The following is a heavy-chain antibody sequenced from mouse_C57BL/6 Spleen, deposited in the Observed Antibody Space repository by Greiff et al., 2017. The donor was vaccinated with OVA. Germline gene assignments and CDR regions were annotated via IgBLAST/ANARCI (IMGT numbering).Heavy chain of an antibody. CDR3: AKTPTAQATLYAMDY. D-gene: IGHD3-2*02. CDR2: IWRGGST. CDR1: GFSLTSYG. V-gene: IGHV2-5*01. Sequence: QVQLQQSGPGLVQPSQSLSITCTVSGFSLTSYGVHWVRQSPGKGLEWLGVIWRGGSTDYNAAFMSRLSITKDNSKSQVFFKMNSLQADDTAIYYCAKTPTAQATLYAMDYWGQGTSVTVSS. J-gene: IGHJ4*01.